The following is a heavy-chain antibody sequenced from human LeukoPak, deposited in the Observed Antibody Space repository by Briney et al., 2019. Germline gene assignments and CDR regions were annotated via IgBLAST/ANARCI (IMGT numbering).Heavy chain of an antibody. CDR2: IIPIFGTA. V-gene: IGHV1-69*13. CDR1: GGTFSSYA. J-gene: IGHJ4*02. Sequence: ASVKVSCKASGGTFSSYAISWVRQAPGQGLEWMGGIIPIFGTANYAQKFQGRVTITADESTSTAYMELSSLRSEDTAVYYCARGTLRYFDWSQGYSDYWGQGTLVTVSS. CDR3: ARGTLRYFDWSQGYSDY. D-gene: IGHD3-9*01.